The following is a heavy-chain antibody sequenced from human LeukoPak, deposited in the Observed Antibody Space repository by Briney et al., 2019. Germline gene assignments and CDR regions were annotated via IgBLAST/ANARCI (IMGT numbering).Heavy chain of an antibody. D-gene: IGHD2-15*01. Sequence: GGSLRLSCAASGFTFSSYSMNWVRQAPGKGLEWVSSISSSSSYIYYADSVKGRFTISRDNAKNSLYLQMNSLRAEDTAVYYCARGGRGGYCSGGSCYSGHGMDVWGKGTTVTASS. CDR1: GFTFSSYS. CDR2: ISSSSSYI. J-gene: IGHJ6*04. V-gene: IGHV3-21*01. CDR3: ARGGRGGYCSGGSCYSGHGMDV.